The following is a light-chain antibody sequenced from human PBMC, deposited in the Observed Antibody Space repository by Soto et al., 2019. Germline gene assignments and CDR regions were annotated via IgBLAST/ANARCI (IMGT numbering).Light chain of an antibody. Sequence: QSVLTQPPSASGTPGQTVSISWSGSRSDIGSNSVNWYQHLPGTAPKLLIYNNNHRPTGVPDRFSGSKSGTSASLAISGLQSEDEADYYCAAWDDSLTGPVFGTGTKVTVL. CDR3: AAWDDSLTGPV. J-gene: IGLJ1*01. V-gene: IGLV1-44*01. CDR2: NNN. CDR1: RSDIGSNS.